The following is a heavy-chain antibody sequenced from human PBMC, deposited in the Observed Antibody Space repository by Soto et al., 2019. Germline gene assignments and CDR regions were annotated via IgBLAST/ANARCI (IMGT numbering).Heavy chain of an antibody. D-gene: IGHD6-13*01. CDR2: IDPSGGST. CDR1: GYTFTSYY. V-gene: IGHV1-46*01. CDR3: ARVPSSSWYGLGVYYFDY. Sequence: QVQLVQSGAEVKKPGAPVKVSCKASGYTFTSYYLHWVRQAPGQGLEWMGIIDPSGGSTTNAQKFQGRVTMTRDTSTSTVYMELSSLRSEDTAVYYCARVPSSSWYGLGVYYFDYWGQGTLVTVSS. J-gene: IGHJ4*02.